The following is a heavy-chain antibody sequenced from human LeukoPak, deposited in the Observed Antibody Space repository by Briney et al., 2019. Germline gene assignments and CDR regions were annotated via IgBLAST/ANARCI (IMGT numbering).Heavy chain of an antibody. V-gene: IGHV1-2*02. CDR1: GYTFTGYY. D-gene: IGHD3-22*01. CDR3: ARVRDYYDSSGYYIDY. CDR2: INPNSGGT. J-gene: IGHJ4*02. Sequence: GASVKVSCKASGYTFTGYYMHWVRQAPGQGLEWMGWINPNSGGTNYAQKFQGRVTMTRDTSISTAYMELSRLRSDDTAVHYCARVRDYYDSSGYYIDYWGQGTLVTVSS.